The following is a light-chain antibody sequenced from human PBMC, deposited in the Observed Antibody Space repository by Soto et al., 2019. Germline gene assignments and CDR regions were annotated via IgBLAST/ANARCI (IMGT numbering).Light chain of an antibody. CDR2: RAS. V-gene: IGKV1-5*03. CDR1: QIINTW. CDR3: PQDENYSGT. Sequence: IQMTQSPSSLSASVGDRVTITCRASQIINTWLAWYQQKPGKAPKLLIYRASNLVNGVPSRFSGSGSGTEFTLTIRSLQPDDFSIYYCPQDENYSGTFGPGTKVDL. J-gene: IGKJ3*01.